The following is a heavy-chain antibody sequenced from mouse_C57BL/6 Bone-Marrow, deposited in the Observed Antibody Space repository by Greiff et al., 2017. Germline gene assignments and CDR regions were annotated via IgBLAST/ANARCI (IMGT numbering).Heavy chain of an antibody. CDR3: TGYYIVRSFDY. CDR1: GFTFSSYA. CDR2: ISDGGRYT. Sequence: EVQRVESGGGLVKPGGSLKLSCAASGFTFSSYAMSWVRQTPEKRLEWVATISDGGRYTYYPDNVKGRFTISRDNAKNNLYLQMSHLKSEDTAMYYCTGYYIVRSFDYWDQGTALTVTS. D-gene: IGHD1-1*01. J-gene: IGHJ2*01. V-gene: IGHV5-4*01.